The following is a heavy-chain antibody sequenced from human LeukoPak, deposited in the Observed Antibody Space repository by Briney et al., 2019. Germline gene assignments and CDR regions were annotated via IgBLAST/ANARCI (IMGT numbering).Heavy chain of an antibody. Sequence: EASVKVSCKASGYTFTSYYMHWVRQAPGQGLEWMGIINPSGGSTSYAQKFQGRVTMTRDTSTSTVYMELSSLRSEDTAVYYCAGDYDPYYYDSSGSSYFDYWGQGTLVTVSS. CDR2: INPSGGST. D-gene: IGHD3-22*01. CDR1: GYTFTSYY. V-gene: IGHV1-46*01. J-gene: IGHJ4*02. CDR3: AGDYDPYYYDSSGSSYFDY.